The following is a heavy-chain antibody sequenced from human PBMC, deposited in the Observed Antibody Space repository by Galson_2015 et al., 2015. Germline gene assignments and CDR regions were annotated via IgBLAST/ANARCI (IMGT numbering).Heavy chain of an antibody. V-gene: IGHV3-48*02. CDR2: ITSRSSTI. D-gene: IGHD2-15*01. CDR1: GFTFSNYS. J-gene: IGHJ3*02. Sequence: SLRLSCAASGFTFSNYSMSWVRQAPGKGPEWISYITSRSSTIYYSDSVKGRFTISRDNAKNSLYLEMKSLRDEDTALYYCARDLGHCRGTSRYSVGAVDTWGQGTMVTVPS. CDR3: ARDLGHCRGTSRYSVGAVDT.